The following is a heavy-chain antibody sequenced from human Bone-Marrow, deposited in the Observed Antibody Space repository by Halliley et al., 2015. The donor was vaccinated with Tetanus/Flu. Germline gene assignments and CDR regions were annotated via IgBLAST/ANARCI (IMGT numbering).Heavy chain of an antibody. CDR3: ARCSLDYGMDV. Sequence: LECVGYIYYTGSTHYSPSFKSRVPISRDTSRNEISLKLPSVTAADSAVYYCARCSLDYGMDVWGQGTTVTVS. CDR2: IYYTGST. V-gene: IGHV4-59*12. J-gene: IGHJ6*02.